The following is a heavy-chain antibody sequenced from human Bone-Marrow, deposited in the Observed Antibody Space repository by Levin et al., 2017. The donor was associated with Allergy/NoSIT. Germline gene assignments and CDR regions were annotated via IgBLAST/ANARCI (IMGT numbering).Heavy chain of an antibody. CDR2: IIPIFGTA. D-gene: IGHD3-16*01. J-gene: IGHJ6*03. V-gene: IGHV1-69*06. CDR1: GGTFSSYA. CDR3: ASGGGYYYYYMDV. Sequence: AASVKVSCKASGGTFSSYAISWVRQAPGQGLEWMGGIIPIFGTANYAQKFQGRVTITADKSTSTAYMELSSLRSEDTAVYYCASGGGYYYYYMDVWGKGTTVTVSS.